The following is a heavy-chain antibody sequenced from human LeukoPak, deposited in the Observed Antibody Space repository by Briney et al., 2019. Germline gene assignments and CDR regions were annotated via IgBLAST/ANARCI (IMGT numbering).Heavy chain of an antibody. CDR1: GGSFSSYY. Sequence: PSETLSLTCAVYGGSFSSYYWSWIRQPAGKGLEWIGRIYTSGSTNYNPSLKSRVTMSVDTSKNQFSLKLSSVTAADTAVYYCARDGEGAVAGTRREGYWYFDLWGRGTLVTVSS. CDR3: ARDGEGAVAGTRREGYWYFDL. D-gene: IGHD6-19*01. V-gene: IGHV4-4*07. CDR2: IYTSGST. J-gene: IGHJ2*01.